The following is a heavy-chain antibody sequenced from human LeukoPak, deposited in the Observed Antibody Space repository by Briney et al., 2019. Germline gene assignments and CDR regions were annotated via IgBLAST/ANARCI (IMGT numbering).Heavy chain of an antibody. V-gene: IGHV4-39*07. CDR1: GGPISSSSYY. Sequence: SETLSLTCTVSGGPISSSSYYWGWIRQPPGRGLQWIGSIYYNGSTYYNPSLKSRVTISIDTSKNQFSLTLTSVTAADTAVYFCARGPGITIIREFPGIHWFDPWGQGTLVTVSS. J-gene: IGHJ5*02. D-gene: IGHD3-10*01. CDR2: IYYNGST. CDR3: ARGPGITIIREFPGIHWFDP.